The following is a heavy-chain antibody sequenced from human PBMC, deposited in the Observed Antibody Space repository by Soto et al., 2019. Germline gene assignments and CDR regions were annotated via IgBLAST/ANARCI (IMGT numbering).Heavy chain of an antibody. CDR1: GVSISSGGYY. D-gene: IGHD3-10*01. CDR3: ARRENDTTSYYWLH. Sequence: SETLSLTCTVSGVSISSGGYYWGWIRQHPGKGLEWIGNIYYSGRTYYNPSLKSRVIMSVDTSKNHFSLKLSSVTADDTAMYYCARRENDTTSYYWLHWGRGTLVTVSS. CDR2: IYYSGRT. J-gene: IGHJ4*02. V-gene: IGHV4-31*03.